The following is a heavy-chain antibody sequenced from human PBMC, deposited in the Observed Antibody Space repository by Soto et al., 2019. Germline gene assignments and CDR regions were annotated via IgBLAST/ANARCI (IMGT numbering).Heavy chain of an antibody. V-gene: IGHV3-33*01. CDR2: IWYDGSNK. D-gene: IGHD3-22*01. Sequence: PGGSLRLSCAASGFTFSSYGMHWVRQAPGKGLEWVAVIWYDGSNKYYADSVKGRFTISRDNSKNTLYLQMNSLRAEDTAVYYCARDFWVFDSSNNFDYWGQGTLVTVSS. CDR1: GFTFSSYG. CDR3: ARDFWVFDSSNNFDY. J-gene: IGHJ4*02.